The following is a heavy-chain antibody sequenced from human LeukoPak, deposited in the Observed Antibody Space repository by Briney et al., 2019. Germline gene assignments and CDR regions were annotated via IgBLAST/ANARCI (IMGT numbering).Heavy chain of an antibody. CDR2: IYYSGST. Sequence: KPSETLSLTCTVSGGSISSYYWSWIRQPPGKGLEWIGYIYYSGSTNYNPSLKSRVTISVDTSKNQFSLKLSSVTAADTAVYYCARVPAATRGAWWFDPWDQGTLVTVSS. D-gene: IGHD2-2*01. CDR3: ARVPAATRGAWWFDP. V-gene: IGHV4-59*01. J-gene: IGHJ5*02. CDR1: GGSISSYY.